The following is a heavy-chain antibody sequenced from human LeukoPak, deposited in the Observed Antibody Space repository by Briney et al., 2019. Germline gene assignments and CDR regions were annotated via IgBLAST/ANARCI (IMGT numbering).Heavy chain of an antibody. CDR1: GFTFSSYA. D-gene: IGHD3-10*01. Sequence: PGGSLRLSCAASGFTFSSYAMSWVRQAPGKGLERVSAISGSGGSTFYTDSVKGRFTISRDNSKNTLYLQMNSRRAEDTAVYYCAKDLKGYYGSGSYPHWGQGTLVTVSS. CDR3: AKDLKGYYGSGSYPH. V-gene: IGHV3-23*01. CDR2: ISGSGGST. J-gene: IGHJ4*02.